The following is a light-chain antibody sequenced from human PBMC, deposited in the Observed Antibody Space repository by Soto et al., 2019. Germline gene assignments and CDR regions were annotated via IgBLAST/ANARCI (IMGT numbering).Light chain of an antibody. V-gene: IGKV1-9*01. CDR1: RGISSY. CDR2: AAS. J-gene: IGKJ5*01. CDR3: QQINSYLIT. Sequence: DIELTQSPSFLSASVGDRVTITCRASRGISSYLAWSQQKPGKAPKLLIYAASTLHTGVPSMFSGSGSGTEFTLTISSLQPEDFATYYCQQINSYLITFGQGTRLEIK.